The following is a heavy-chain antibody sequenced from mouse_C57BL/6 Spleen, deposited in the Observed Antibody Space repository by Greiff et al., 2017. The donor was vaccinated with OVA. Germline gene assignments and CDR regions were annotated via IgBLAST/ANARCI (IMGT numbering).Heavy chain of an antibody. V-gene: IGHV1-72*01. CDR1: GYTFPSYW. Sequence: QVQLQQPGAELVKPGASVKLSCKASGYTFPSYWMHWVKQRPGRGLEWIGRIDPNSGGTKYNEKFKSTATLTVDKPSSTAYMQLSSLTSEDAAVYYCARAYGKDARDYWGQGTSGTVSS. J-gene: IGHJ4*01. CDR2: IDPNSGGT. D-gene: IGHD1-1*01. CDR3: ARAYGKDARDY.